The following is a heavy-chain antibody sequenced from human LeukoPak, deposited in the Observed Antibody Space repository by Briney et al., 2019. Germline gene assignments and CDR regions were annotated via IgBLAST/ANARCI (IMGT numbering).Heavy chain of an antibody. CDR3: AGDYWWNYDY. Sequence: GSLRLSCAASGFTFSDYAMHWVRQAPGKGLEWVAVISKDGSDKYYPGSVRGRFTISRDNSKNTIYLQMDSLRAEDTAIYYCAGDYWWNYDYWGQGTLVTVSS. V-gene: IGHV3-30-3*01. J-gene: IGHJ4*02. D-gene: IGHD1-7*01. CDR2: ISKDGSDK. CDR1: GFTFSDYA.